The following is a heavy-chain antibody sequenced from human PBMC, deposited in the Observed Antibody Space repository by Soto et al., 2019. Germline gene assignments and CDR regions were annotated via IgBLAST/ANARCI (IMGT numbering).Heavy chain of an antibody. D-gene: IGHD1-26*01. CDR3: AGIQYSGSPQEFDY. J-gene: IGHJ4*02. CDR2: IFSNDEK. CDR1: GFSLSNARMG. Sequence: QVTLKESGPVLVKPTETLTLTCTVSGFSLSNARMGVSWIRQPPGKALEWLAHIFSNDEKSYSTSLKSRLTISKDTSKSKVVLTMTNMDPVDTATYYCAGIQYSGSPQEFDYWGQGTLVTVSS. V-gene: IGHV2-26*01.